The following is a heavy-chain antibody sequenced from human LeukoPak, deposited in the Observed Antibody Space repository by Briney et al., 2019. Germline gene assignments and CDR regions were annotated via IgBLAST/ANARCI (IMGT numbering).Heavy chain of an antibody. CDR2: MNPNSGNT. J-gene: IGHJ4*02. Sequence: ASVKVSCKASGYTFTSYDINWVRQATGQGLEWMGWMNPNSGNTGYAQKFRGRVTMTRNTSISTAYMELSSLRSEDTAVYYCARGFGNCSGGSCYYGFDYWGQGTLVTVSS. CDR3: ARGFGNCSGGSCYYGFDY. D-gene: IGHD2-15*01. CDR1: GYTFTSYD. V-gene: IGHV1-8*01.